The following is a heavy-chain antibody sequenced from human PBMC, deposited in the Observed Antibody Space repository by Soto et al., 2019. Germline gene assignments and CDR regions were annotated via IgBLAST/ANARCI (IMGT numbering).Heavy chain of an antibody. D-gene: IGHD3-10*01. V-gene: IGHV1-69*13. Sequence: ASVKVSCKASGGTFSSYAISWVRQAPGQGLEWMGGIIPIFGTANYAQKFQGRVTIAADESTSTAYMELSSLRSEDTAVYYCARDPVTMVRGVNGMDVWGQGTTVTVSS. CDR1: GGTFSSYA. CDR2: IIPIFGTA. J-gene: IGHJ6*02. CDR3: ARDPVTMVRGVNGMDV.